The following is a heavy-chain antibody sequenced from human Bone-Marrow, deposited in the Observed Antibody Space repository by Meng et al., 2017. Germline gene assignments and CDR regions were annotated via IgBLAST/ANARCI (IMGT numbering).Heavy chain of an antibody. CDR2: INHSGST. CDR1: GGSCSDYY. CDR3: ARGPTTMAHDFDY. D-gene: IGHD4-11*01. J-gene: IGHJ4*02. Sequence: RHSGAGSLKPSETLSLTFVVSGGSCSDYYWSWIRQPPGRGLEWIGEINHSGSTNYNPSLEGRATISVDTSQNNLSLRLSSVTAADSAVYYCARGPTTMAHDFDYWGQGTLVTVSS. V-gene: IGHV4-34*01.